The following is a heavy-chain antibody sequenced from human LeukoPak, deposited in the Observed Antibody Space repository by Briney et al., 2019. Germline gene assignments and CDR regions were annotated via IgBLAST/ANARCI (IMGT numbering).Heavy chain of an antibody. D-gene: IGHD4-23*01. CDR3: AREGDDYGGNSRNYYYMDV. CDR2: IIPIFGTA. J-gene: IGHJ6*03. Sequence: CSVKVSCKASGGTFSSYAISWVRQAPGQGLEWMGGIIPIFGTANYAQKFQGRVTITADESTSTAYMELGSLRSEDTAVYYCAREGDDYGGNSRNYYYMDVWGKGTTVTISS. CDR1: GGTFSSYA. V-gene: IGHV1-69*13.